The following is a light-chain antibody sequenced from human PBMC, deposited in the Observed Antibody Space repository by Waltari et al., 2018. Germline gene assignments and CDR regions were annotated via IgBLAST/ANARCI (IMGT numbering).Light chain of an antibody. CDR1: SSNIGPSY. J-gene: IGLJ1*01. V-gene: IGLV1-51*01. CDR2: DNN. Sequence: QSVLTQPPSVSEDPGQRVTISCTGSSSNIGPSYVYWYQQIPGAAPRLLIYDNNKRPSGISDRFSGSKSGTSASLTITGLQPGDEADYACGTWDNSLTNYIFGPGTRLTVL. CDR3: GTWDNSLTNYI.